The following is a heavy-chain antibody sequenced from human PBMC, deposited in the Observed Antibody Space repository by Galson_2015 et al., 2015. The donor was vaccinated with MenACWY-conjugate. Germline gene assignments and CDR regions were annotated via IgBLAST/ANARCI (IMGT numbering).Heavy chain of an antibody. Sequence: SLRLSCATSGFSFSSYWMTWVRQAPGKGLEWVANKKGDGSVKYYVDSVKGRFTISRDNAQNSLYLQMDSLRGEDTAVYYCARDRTYHDGNAYYDVFDVWGQGTMVTVSS. CDR3: ARDRTYHDGNAYYDVFDV. J-gene: IGHJ3*01. V-gene: IGHV3-7*03. D-gene: IGHD3-22*01. CDR1: GFSFSSYW. CDR2: KKGDGSVK.